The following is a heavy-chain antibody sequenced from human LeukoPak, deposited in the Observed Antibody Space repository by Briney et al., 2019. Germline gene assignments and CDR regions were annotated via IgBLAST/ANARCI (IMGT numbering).Heavy chain of an antibody. CDR2: ISATGGST. D-gene: IGHD2-21*02. CDR1: GHIFSKYA. CDR3: AKGPRTAPDDAFDI. Sequence: GGSLRLSCAASGHIFSKYAMSWVRQAPGKGLEWVSAISATGGSTYYVDSVKGRFTISRDNSKNTLYLQMNSLRAEDTAVYYCAKGPRTAPDDAFDIWGQGTLVTVSS. J-gene: IGHJ3*02. V-gene: IGHV3-23*01.